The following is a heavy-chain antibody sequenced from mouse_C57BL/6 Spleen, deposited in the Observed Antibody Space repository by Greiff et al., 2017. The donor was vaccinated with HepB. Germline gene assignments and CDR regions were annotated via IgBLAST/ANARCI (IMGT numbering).Heavy chain of an antibody. CDR1: GFTFSSYG. Sequence: EVKLVESGGDLVKPGGSLKLSCAASGFTFSSYGMSWVRQTPDKRLEWVATISSGGSYTYYPDSVKGRFTISRDNAKNTLYLQMSSLKSGDTAMYYCARQGGIYYGNYDYAMDYWGQGTSVTVSS. CDR3: ARQGGIYYGNYDYAMDY. D-gene: IGHD2-1*01. J-gene: IGHJ4*01. V-gene: IGHV5-6*01. CDR2: ISSGGSYT.